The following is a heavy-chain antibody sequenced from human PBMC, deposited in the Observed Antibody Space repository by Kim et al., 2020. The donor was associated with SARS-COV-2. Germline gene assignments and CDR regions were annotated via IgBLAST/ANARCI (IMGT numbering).Heavy chain of an antibody. CDR3: ARGDGYPDYGMDV. V-gene: IGHV1-2*02. J-gene: IGHJ6*02. Sequence: YAQKFQGRVTMTRDTSISTAYMELSRLRSDDTAVYYCARGDGYPDYGMDVWGQGTTVTVSS. D-gene: IGHD5-12*01.